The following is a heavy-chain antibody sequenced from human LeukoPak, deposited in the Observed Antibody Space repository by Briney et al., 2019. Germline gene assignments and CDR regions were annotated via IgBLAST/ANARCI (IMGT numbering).Heavy chain of an antibody. CDR2: ISSSSSYI. D-gene: IGHD6-19*01. CDR3: ARGSVGAVADPFDY. CDR1: GFTFSSYS. J-gene: IGHJ4*02. Sequence: GGSLRLSCAASGFTFSSYSMNWVRQAPGKGLEWVSSISSSSSYIYYADSVKGRFTISRDNAKNSLYLQMNSLRAEDTAVYYCARGSVGAVADPFDYWGQGTLVTVSS. V-gene: IGHV3-21*01.